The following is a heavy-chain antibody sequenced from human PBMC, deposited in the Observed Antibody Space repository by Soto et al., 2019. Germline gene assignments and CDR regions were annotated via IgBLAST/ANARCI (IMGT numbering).Heavy chain of an antibody. CDR3: ARDNVGFADQYAMDV. D-gene: IGHD1-26*01. CDR1: AFTFSDYY. V-gene: IGHV3-11*01. CDR2: ISSSGSTI. J-gene: IGHJ6*02. Sequence: GGSLRLSCAASAFTFSDYYMSWIRQAPGKGLEWVLHISSSGSTIYYADSVKGRFTISRDNAKNSLYLQMNSLRAEDTAVYYCARDNVGFADQYAMDVWGQGTTVTVSS.